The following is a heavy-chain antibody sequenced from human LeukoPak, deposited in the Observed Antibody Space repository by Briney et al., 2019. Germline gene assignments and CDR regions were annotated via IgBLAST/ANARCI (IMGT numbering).Heavy chain of an antibody. D-gene: IGHD1-14*01. Sequence: PGGSLRLSCAASGFAFSSYAMTWVRQGPGKGLEWVSTISGSGGTTYYADSVKGRFTISRDSSKNTLYLQMNSLRAEDTAVYYCAKVSGGGLYYDGMDVWGQGTTVTVSS. CDR2: ISGSGGTT. J-gene: IGHJ6*02. V-gene: IGHV3-23*01. CDR1: GFAFSSYA. CDR3: AKVSGGGLYYDGMDV.